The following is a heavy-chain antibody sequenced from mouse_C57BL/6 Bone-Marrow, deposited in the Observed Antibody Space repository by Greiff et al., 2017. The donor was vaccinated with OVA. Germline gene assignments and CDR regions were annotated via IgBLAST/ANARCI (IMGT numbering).Heavy chain of an antibody. CDR3: ARWYYGSSYEAMDY. Sequence: QVQLKQPGAELVKPGASVKMSCKASGYTFTSYWITWVKQRPGQGLEWIGDIYPGSGSTNYNEKFKSKATLTVDTSSSTAYMQLSSLTSEDSAVYYCARWYYGSSYEAMDYWGQGTSVTVSS. CDR2: IYPGSGST. V-gene: IGHV1-55*01. D-gene: IGHD1-1*01. J-gene: IGHJ4*01. CDR1: GYTFTSYW.